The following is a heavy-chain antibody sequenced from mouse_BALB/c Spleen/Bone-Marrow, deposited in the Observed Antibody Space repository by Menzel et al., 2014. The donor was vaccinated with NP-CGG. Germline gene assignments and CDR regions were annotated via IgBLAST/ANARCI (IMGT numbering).Heavy chain of an antibody. CDR1: GFSFNSYG. CDR2: ISGGGSYT. J-gene: IGHJ3*01. CDR3: ARHAYYDQTEVSFVY. D-gene: IGHD2-4*01. Sequence: EVKVVDSGGGLVKSGGSLKLSCAASGFSFNSYGMSWVRQTPEKRLEWVATISGGGSYTFYPDSVKGRFTISRDNAKNNLSLQLSSLRSEDTALYYCARHAYYDQTEVSFVYWGQGTLVTVSA. V-gene: IGHV5-9-2*01.